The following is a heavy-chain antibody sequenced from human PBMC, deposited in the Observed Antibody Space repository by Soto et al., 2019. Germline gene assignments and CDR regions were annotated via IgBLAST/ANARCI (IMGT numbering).Heavy chain of an antibody. V-gene: IGHV2-5*02. CDR1: GFSLSTSGVG. CDR2: IYWDDDK. CDR3: AHDVAVAGSRTYYYEMDV. D-gene: IGHD6-19*01. J-gene: IGHJ6*02. Sequence: QITLKESGPTLVKPTQTLTLTCTVSGFSLSTSGVGVGWIRQPPGKALEWLALIYWDDDKRYSPSLKSRLTITKDTSKNQVVLTMTNMDPVDTATYYCAHDVAVAGSRTYYYEMDVWGQGTTVTVSS.